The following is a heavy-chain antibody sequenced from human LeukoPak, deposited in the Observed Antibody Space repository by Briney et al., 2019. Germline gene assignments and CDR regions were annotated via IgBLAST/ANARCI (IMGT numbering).Heavy chain of an antibody. CDR1: GFTFSSYT. CDR3: ARVGYYGSGSYYKWEYFQH. V-gene: IGHV3-21*01. Sequence: GGSLRLSCAASGFTFSSYTMIWVRQAPGKGLEWVSSISSSSSYIYYADSVKGRFTISRDNAKNSLYLQMNSLRAEDTAVYYCARVGYYGSGSYYKWEYFQHWGQGTLVTVSS. D-gene: IGHD3-10*01. CDR2: ISSSSSYI. J-gene: IGHJ1*01.